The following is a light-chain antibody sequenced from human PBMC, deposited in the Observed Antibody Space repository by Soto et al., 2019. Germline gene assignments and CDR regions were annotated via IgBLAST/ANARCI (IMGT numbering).Light chain of an antibody. CDR2: GVN. CDR1: SRDIGSDNL. Sequence: QSALTQPASVSGAAGQSITISCTGTSRDIGSDNLVYWYQQHPGKAPKLMIYGVNNRPSGVSNRFSGSKSGTTASLTITGLQAEDESDYPCCSYAGGTEVFRGGIKLTVL. J-gene: IGLJ2*01. CDR3: CSYAGGTEV. V-gene: IGLV2-23*02.